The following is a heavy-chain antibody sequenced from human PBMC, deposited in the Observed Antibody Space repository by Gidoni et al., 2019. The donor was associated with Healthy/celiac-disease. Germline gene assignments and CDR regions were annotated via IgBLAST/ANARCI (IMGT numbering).Heavy chain of an antibody. V-gene: IGHV3-30*18. CDR2: ISYDGSNK. J-gene: IGHJ4*02. CDR3: ANLARASDFDY. CDR1: GFTFSSYG. Sequence: QVQLVESGGGVVQPGRSLRLSCAASGFTFSSYGMHWVRQAPGKGLEWVAVISYDGSNKYYADSVKGRFTISRDNSKNTLYLQMNSLRAEDTAVYYCANLARASDFDYWGQGTLVTVSS.